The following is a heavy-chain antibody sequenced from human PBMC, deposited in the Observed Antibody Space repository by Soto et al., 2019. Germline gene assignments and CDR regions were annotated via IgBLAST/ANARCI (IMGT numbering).Heavy chain of an antibody. CDR2: ISYDGSNK. J-gene: IGHJ5*02. D-gene: IGHD6-13*01. CDR3: AKVNGFDLAAADWFDP. V-gene: IGHV3-30*18. Sequence: GGSLRLSCAASGFTFSSYGMHWVRQAPGKGLEWVAVISYDGSNKYYADSVKGRFTISRENSKNTLYLQMNSLRAEDTAVYYCAKVNGFDLAAADWFDPWGQGTLVTVS. CDR1: GFTFSSYG.